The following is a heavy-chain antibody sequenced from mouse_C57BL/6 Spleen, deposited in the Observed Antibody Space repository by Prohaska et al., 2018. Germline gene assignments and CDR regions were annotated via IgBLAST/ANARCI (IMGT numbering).Heavy chain of an antibody. CDR3: MRYGNYWYFDV. CDR1: GFTFSGFW. D-gene: IGHD2-1*01. V-gene: IGHV11-2*01. J-gene: IGHJ1*03. CDR2: INSESSAI. Sequence: EVQLLETGGGLVQPGGSRGLSCEGSGFTFSGFWMSWVRQTPGKTLEWIGDINSESSAINYAPSIKDRFTIFRDNDKSTLYLQMSNVRSEDTATYFCMRYGNYWYFDVWGTGTTVTVSS.